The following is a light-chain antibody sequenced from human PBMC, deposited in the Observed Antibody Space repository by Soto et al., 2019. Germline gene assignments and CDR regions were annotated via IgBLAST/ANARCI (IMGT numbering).Light chain of an antibody. Sequence: EIVMTQSPATLSVSPGERATLSCRASQSVSSNLDWFHQKPGQAPRLVLLRIFTRAIGVPARFSGSGSGTEFTLTINSLQSEDSAVYYCQQYGNSRGTFGQGTKVDI. CDR2: RIF. CDR3: QQYGNSRGT. J-gene: IGKJ1*01. CDR1: QSVSSN. V-gene: IGKV3-15*01.